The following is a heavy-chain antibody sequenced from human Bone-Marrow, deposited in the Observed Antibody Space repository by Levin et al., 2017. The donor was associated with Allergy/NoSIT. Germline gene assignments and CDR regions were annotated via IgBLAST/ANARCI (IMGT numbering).Heavy chain of an antibody. D-gene: IGHD5-24*01. J-gene: IGHJ4*02. Sequence: LSCTVSGGSITSGGYHWSWIRQHPGKDLEWIGYISYRGSTYYNPSLKSRVTLSIDTSKTQFSLKLNSLTAADTAVYFCAREDGYVFDYWGQGTLVTVSS. CDR3: AREDGYVFDY. CDR2: ISYRGST. CDR1: GGSITSGGYH. V-gene: IGHV4-31*03.